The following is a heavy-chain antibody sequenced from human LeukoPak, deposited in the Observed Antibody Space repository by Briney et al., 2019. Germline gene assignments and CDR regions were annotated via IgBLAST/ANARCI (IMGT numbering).Heavy chain of an antibody. J-gene: IGHJ4*02. CDR1: GFTFSNYW. D-gene: IGHD5-24*01. CDR3: ARVRRRDGYNGPFDY. V-gene: IGHV3-7*01. CDR2: IKEDGRET. Sequence: PGESLRLSCAASGFTFSNYWMSWVRQAPGKGPEWVANIKEDGRETYYLDSVEGRFTTSRDNSKNTLYLQMNSLRAEDTAVYYCARVRRRDGYNGPFDYWGQGTLVTVSS.